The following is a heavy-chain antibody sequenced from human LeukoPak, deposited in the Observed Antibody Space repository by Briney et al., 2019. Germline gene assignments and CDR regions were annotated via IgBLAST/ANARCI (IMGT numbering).Heavy chain of an antibody. Sequence: ASVKVSCKASGYTLTNYDINWVRQVTGQGLEWMGWMNPSTGKTGYAQKFQGRVTMTTNTSINTAYMELSGLRSEDTAAYYCARGGYSSTSYVNYWGQGTLVTVSS. V-gene: IGHV1-8*01. D-gene: IGHD5-24*01. CDR2: MNPSTGKT. CDR3: ARGGYSSTSYVNY. J-gene: IGHJ1*01. CDR1: GYTLTNYD.